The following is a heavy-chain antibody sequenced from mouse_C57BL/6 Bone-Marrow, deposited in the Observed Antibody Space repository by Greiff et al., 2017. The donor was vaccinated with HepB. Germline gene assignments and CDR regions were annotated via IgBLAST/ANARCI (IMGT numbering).Heavy chain of an antibody. Sequence: VKLMESGPELVKPGASVKISCKASGYAFSSSWMNWVKQRPGKGLEWIGRIYPGDGDTNYNGKFKGKATLTADKSSSTAYMQLSSLTSEDSAVYFCAREDYGSSGGYWGQGTTLTVSS. CDR1: GYAFSSSW. CDR3: AREDYGSSGGY. V-gene: IGHV1-82*01. CDR2: IYPGDGDT. D-gene: IGHD1-1*01. J-gene: IGHJ2*01.